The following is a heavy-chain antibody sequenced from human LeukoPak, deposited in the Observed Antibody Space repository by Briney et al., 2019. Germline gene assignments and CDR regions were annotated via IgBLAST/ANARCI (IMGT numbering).Heavy chain of an antibody. Sequence: GSVKVSCKASGYTFTGSYMHWVRQAPGQGVEWMGWINPNNGDTNYVQKLQGRVTMTRHTSISTAYMELSRLRSDGSAVYYLSRPHRAYWCVDCYYLHYWGQGTLVTVSS. CDR2: INPNNGDT. CDR1: GYTFTGSY. J-gene: IGHJ4*02. CDR3: SRPHRAYWCVDCYYLHY. D-gene: IGHD2-21*01. V-gene: IGHV1-2*02.